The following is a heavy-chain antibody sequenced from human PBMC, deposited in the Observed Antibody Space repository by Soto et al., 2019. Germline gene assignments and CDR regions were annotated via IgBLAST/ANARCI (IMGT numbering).Heavy chain of an antibody. CDR3: ARAGGTAIPYYYYGMDV. V-gene: IGHV4-59*01. Sequence: PSETLSLTCTVSGGSISSYYWSWIRQPPGKGLEWIGYIYYSGSTNYNPSLKSRVTISVDTSKNQFSLKLSSVTAADTAVYYCARAGGTAIPYYYYGMDVWGQGTTVTVSS. J-gene: IGHJ6*02. CDR2: IYYSGST. CDR1: GGSISSYY. D-gene: IGHD2-21*02.